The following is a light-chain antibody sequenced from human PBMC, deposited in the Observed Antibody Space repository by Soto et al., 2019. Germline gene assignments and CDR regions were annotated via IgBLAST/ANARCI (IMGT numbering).Light chain of an antibody. J-gene: IGLJ1*01. V-gene: IGLV1-44*01. Sequence: WSPGQRVTISCSGSTSNIGSNTVNWYQQLPGTAPKLLIYSNNQRPSGVSNRFSGPKSGNTASLTISGLQAEDEADYYCSSKTSSRTPFVFGTGTKVTVL. CDR1: TSNIGSNT. CDR3: SSKTSSRTPFV. CDR2: SNN.